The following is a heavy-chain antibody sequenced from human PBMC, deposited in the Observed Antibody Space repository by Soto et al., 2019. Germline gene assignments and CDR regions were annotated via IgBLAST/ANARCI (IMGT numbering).Heavy chain of an antibody. CDR2: INAGNGDS. V-gene: IGHV1-3*01. Sequence: ASVNVSFKASEYTFSSYTLHWVRPAPGQRLELMGWINAGNGDSKYSQKFQGRVSSSRDTSASTASMELSSLTSEDTAVYYCAKEVRGLYYVDYWGQGALVTVSS. CDR1: EYTFSSYT. J-gene: IGHJ4*02. D-gene: IGHD4-17*01. CDR3: AKEVRGLYYVDY.